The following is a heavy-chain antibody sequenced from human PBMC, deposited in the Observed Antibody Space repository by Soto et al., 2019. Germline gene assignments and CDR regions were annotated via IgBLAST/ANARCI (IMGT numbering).Heavy chain of an antibody. J-gene: IGHJ3*02. CDR3: ATDKVAFDM. V-gene: IGHV1-2*02. Sequence: ASLKGSCKASGYIFTGYYIPCVRQAPGQGLEWMGWINTKTGGTKYAQKFQGRVTMTRDTSINTAYMEVSRLRSDDTAVYYCATDKVAFDMWGQGTMVTVSS. CDR2: INTKTGGT. CDR1: GYIFTGYY. D-gene: IGHD3-9*01.